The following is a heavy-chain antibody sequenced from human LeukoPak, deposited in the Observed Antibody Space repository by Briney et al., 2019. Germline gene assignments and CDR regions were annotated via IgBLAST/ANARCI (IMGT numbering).Heavy chain of an antibody. J-gene: IGHJ5*02. V-gene: IGHV4-34*01. Sequence: SETLSLTCAVYGGSFSGYYWSWLRQPPGKGLEWIGEINHSGSTNYNPSLKSRVTISVDTSKNQFSLKLSSVTAADTAVYYCARGRGIAVAVGNWFDPWGQGTLVTVSS. CDR1: GGSFSGYY. CDR2: INHSGST. CDR3: ARGRGIAVAVGNWFDP. D-gene: IGHD6-19*01.